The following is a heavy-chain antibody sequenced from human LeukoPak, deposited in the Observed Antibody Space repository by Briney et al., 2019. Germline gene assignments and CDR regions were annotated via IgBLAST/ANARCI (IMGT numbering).Heavy chain of an antibody. V-gene: IGHV4-61*02. Sequence: SETLSLTCTVSSGSISSSNYYWSWIRQPAGKGLEWIGRISTIGITNYNPSLNSRVTISIDTSKNQFSLKLSSVTAADTAVYYCARDGCGGSCFHYYYYYYMDVWGKGTTVTVSS. CDR1: SGSISSSNYY. D-gene: IGHD2-15*01. CDR2: ISTIGIT. J-gene: IGHJ6*03. CDR3: ARDGCGGSCFHYYYYYYMDV.